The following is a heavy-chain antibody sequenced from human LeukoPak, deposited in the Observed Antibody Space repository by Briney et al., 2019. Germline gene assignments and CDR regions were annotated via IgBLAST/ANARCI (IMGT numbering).Heavy chain of an antibody. CDR2: INAGNGDT. CDR3: ARDDCGDTCYPGGY. J-gene: IGHJ4*02. V-gene: IGHV1-3*01. Sequence: GASVKVSCKASGYTFTKYVLHWVRQAPGQRPEWMGWINAGNGDTKYSQNFQDRVTITRDTSANTAYMELSSLTSEDTALYYCARDDCGDTCYPGGYWGQGTLVTVSS. CDR1: GYTFTKYV. D-gene: IGHD2-21*01.